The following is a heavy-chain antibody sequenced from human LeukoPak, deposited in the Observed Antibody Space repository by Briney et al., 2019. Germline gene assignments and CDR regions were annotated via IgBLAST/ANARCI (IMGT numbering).Heavy chain of an antibody. CDR3: TTLRGYSSGWY. Sequence: GGSLRLSCAASGFTFSNAWMNWVRQAPGKGLEWVGRIRSKTDGGTTDHAEPVKGRFTISRDDSKNTLYLQMNSLKTEDTAVYYCTTLRGYSSGWYWGQGTLVTVSS. D-gene: IGHD6-19*01. CDR1: GFTFSNAW. CDR2: IRSKTDGGTT. J-gene: IGHJ4*02. V-gene: IGHV3-15*01.